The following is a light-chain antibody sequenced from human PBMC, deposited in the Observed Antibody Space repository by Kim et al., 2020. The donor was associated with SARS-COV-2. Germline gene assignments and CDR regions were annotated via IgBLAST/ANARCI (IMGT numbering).Light chain of an antibody. Sequence: AAAGDRVTFPDRSSQDITNQLLGLHQRPGKAPKSLIYAASALQGVVPARFGGSGSGTAFTLTISSLQPDDFAIYYCQQYHTHPPTFGQGTRLEIK. CDR3: QQYHTHPPT. V-gene: IGKV1-16*01. CDR2: AAS. CDR1: QDITNQ. J-gene: IGKJ5*01.